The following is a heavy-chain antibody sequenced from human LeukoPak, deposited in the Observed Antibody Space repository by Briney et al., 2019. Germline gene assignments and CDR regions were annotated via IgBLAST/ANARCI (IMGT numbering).Heavy chain of an antibody. J-gene: IGHJ6*02. Sequence: GGSLRLSCAASGFTLSSYAMSWVRQAPGKGLEWVSAISSSGGSTYYADSVKGRFTISKDNAKNTLYLQMNSLRAEDTAVYYCARDYFYGLDVWGQGTTVTVSS. CDR2: ISSSGGST. CDR1: GFTLSSYA. CDR3: ARDYFYGLDV. V-gene: IGHV3-23*01.